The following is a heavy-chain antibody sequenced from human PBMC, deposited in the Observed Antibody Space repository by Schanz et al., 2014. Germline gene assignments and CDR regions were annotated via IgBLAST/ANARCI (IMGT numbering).Heavy chain of an antibody. CDR2: INSDGRST. D-gene: IGHD1-26*01. CDR1: GFTFNDYW. J-gene: IGHJ3*02. V-gene: IGHV3-74*01. CDR3: AKVLLRKWEVHDAFDI. Sequence: EVQLVESGGGLVQPGGSLRLSCAASGFTFNDYWMHWVRQAPGKGLVWVSRINSDGRSTNYADSVKGRFTISRDNSKNTLSLQMNSLRAEDTAVYYCAKVLLRKWEVHDAFDIWGQGTMVTVSS.